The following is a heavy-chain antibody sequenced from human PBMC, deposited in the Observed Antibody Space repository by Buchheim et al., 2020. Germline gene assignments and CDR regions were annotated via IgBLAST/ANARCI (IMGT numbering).Heavy chain of an antibody. Sequence: EVQLVESGGGLVKPGGSLRLSCAASGFTFSNAWMSWVRQAPGKGLEWVGRIKSKTDGGTTDYAAPVKGRFTISRDDSKNTLYLQMNSPKTEDTAVYYCTFRGVRDGTWGYYYGMDVWGQGTT. D-gene: IGHD3-3*01. CDR1: GFTFSNAW. J-gene: IGHJ6*02. V-gene: IGHV3-15*01. CDR3: TFRGVRDGTWGYYYGMDV. CDR2: IKSKTDGGTT.